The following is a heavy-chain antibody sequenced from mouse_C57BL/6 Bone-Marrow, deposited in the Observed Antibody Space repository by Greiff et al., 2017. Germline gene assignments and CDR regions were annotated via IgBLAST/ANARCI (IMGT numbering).Heavy chain of an antibody. CDR1: GFTFRSYG. CDR2: ISSGGSYT. J-gene: IGHJ1*03. V-gene: IGHV5-6*01. D-gene: IGHD2-12*01. CDR3: ARHEGTYSSWYFDV. Sequence: EVQVVESGGDLVKPGGSLKLSCAASGFTFRSYGMSWVRQTPDKRLEWVATISSGGSYTYYPDSVKGRFTISRDNAKNTLYLQRSSLKSEDTAMYYCARHEGTYSSWYFDVWGTGTTVTVSS.